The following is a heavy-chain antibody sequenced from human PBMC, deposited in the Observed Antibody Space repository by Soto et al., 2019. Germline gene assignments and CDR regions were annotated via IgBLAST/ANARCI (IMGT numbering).Heavy chain of an antibody. D-gene: IGHD1-26*01. Sequence: ASVKVCWKVCGYGLTELSMQWVRQDPGKGLEWMGGFDPEDGETIYAQKFQGRVTITEDTSTDTAYMELSSLRSEDTAVYYCATDRGDIWGQGTMVTVSS. CDR3: ATDRGDI. V-gene: IGHV1-24*01. CDR2: FDPEDGET. J-gene: IGHJ3*02. CDR1: GYGLTELS.